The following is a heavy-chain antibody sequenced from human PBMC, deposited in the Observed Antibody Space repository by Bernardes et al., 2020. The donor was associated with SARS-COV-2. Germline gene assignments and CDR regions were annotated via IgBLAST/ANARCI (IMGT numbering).Heavy chain of an antibody. CDR1: GFTFSNYW. Sequence: GGSLRLSCAASGFTFSNYWMHWVRHAPGKGLVWVSRIEFDGSTTTYAESVKGRFTISRDNAKNVLYFQMNSLRDEDTAVYYCARADCTSTTCRRGAYDIWGQGSMVTVSS. CDR3: ARADCTSTTCRRGAYDI. V-gene: IGHV3-74*01. J-gene: IGHJ3*02. D-gene: IGHD2-2*01. CDR2: IEFDGSTT.